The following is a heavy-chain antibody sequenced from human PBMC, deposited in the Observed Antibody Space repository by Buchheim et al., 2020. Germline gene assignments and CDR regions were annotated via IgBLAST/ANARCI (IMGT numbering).Heavy chain of an antibody. Sequence: QVQLVESGGGVVQPGRSLRLSCAASGFTFSSYGMHWVRQAPGKGLEWVAVIWYDGSNKYYADSVKGRFTISRDNSKNTLYLQMNSLRAEDTAVYYCARDIPDCSSTSCQAGLGYWGQGTL. J-gene: IGHJ4*02. CDR2: IWYDGSNK. CDR3: ARDIPDCSSTSCQAGLGY. D-gene: IGHD2-2*01. CDR1: GFTFSSYG. V-gene: IGHV3-33*01.